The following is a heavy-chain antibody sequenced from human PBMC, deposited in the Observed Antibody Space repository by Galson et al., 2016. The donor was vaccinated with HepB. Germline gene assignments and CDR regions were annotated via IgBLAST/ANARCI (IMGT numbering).Heavy chain of an antibody. CDR3: ARDRFRGSWSSAELRLDV. CDR2: IRQDGGEK. Sequence: SLRLSCAATGFTFSDFWMSWVRQAPGKGLEWVANIRQDGGEKYYVDSVKGRFTISRDNAKNSLYLQMNSLRAEDTAVYYCARDRFRGSWSSAELRLDVWGQGILVTVSS. D-gene: IGHD6-13*01. CDR1: GFTFSDFW. V-gene: IGHV3-7*01. J-gene: IGHJ4*02.